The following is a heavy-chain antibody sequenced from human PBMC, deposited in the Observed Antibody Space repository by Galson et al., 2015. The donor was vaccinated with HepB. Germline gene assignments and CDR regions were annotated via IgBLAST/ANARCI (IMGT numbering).Heavy chain of an antibody. CDR2: ISGKGDST. CDR3: AKGAVTTLPYYGVDV. CDR1: GFTLSSYA. V-gene: IGHV3-23*01. D-gene: IGHD1-1*01. Sequence: SLRLSCAASGFTLSSYAMTWVRQAPGKGLEWASAISGKGDSTYYADSVKGRFTLSRDISKNTLYLQMSSLRVEDAAVYYCAKGAVTTLPYYGVDVWGQGTTVTVSS. J-gene: IGHJ6*02.